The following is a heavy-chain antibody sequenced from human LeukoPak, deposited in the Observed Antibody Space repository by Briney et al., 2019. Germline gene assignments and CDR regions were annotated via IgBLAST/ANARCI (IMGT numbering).Heavy chain of an antibody. D-gene: IGHD2-15*01. CDR2: ISSSSNYI. CDR1: GFTFSSYS. J-gene: IGHJ6*03. CDR3: ARSKPWGYCSGGSCYPTYYYYYYMDV. Sequence: GGSLRLSCAASGFTFSSYSMNWVRQAPGRGLEWVSSISSSSNYIYYVDSVNGRFTISRDNAKNSLFLQMNSLRAEDTAVYFCARSKPWGYCSGGSCYPTYYYYYYMDVWGKGTTVTVSS. V-gene: IGHV3-21*01.